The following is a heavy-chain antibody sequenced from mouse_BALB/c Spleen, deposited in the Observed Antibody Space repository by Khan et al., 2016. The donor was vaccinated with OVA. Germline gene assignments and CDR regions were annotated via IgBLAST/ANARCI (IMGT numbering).Heavy chain of an antibody. D-gene: IGHD1-1*01. J-gene: IGHJ4*01. Sequence: VELVESGPGLVAPSQSLSITCTVSGFSLTSYGVSWVRQPPGKGLEWLGVIWGDGSTNYHSTLISRLIISKDNSKSQVFLKLNSSQTDYTATYNCAKFTPGYYSMDYWGQGTSVTVSS. CDR2: IWGDGST. CDR3: AKFTPGYYSMDY. CDR1: GFSLTSYG. V-gene: IGHV2-3*01.